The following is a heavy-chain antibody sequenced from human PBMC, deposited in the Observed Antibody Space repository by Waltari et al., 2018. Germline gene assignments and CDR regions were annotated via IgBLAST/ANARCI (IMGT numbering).Heavy chain of an antibody. CDR1: GFTFNDFA. Sequence: EVHLLESGGKLVQPGGSLRLSCTASGFTFNDFAMTWVRQAQGRGLEWVSEITGNSHKTYYADSVRGRFTISRDNARNALFLQLNSLRAEDTAVYYCVRAYCGGDCYSIAFEHWGQGTLVTVSS. CDR2: ITGNSHKT. V-gene: IGHV3-23*01. J-gene: IGHJ4*02. D-gene: IGHD2-21*02. CDR3: VRAYCGGDCYSIAFEH.